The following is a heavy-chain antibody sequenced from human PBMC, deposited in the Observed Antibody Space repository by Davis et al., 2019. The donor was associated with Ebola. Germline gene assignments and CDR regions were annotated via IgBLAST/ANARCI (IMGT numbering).Heavy chain of an antibody. V-gene: IGHV3-33*01. Sequence: PGGSLRLSCAASGFTVSTHGMHWVRQAPGKGLEWVAGIWANGITRNYIDSGKGRFTISRDISKNIVYLEMNSLRADDTAMYYCARDLSYFSLEVCGQGTTVSVSS. CDR1: GFTVSTHG. CDR2: IWANGITR. D-gene: IGHD2/OR15-2a*01. CDR3: ARDLSYFSLEV. J-gene: IGHJ6*02.